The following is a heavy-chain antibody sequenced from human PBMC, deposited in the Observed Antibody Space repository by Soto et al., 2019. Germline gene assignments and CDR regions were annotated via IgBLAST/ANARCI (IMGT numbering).Heavy chain of an antibody. CDR1: GYSFTDYK. D-gene: IGHD4-17*01. CDR3: ATWVDYGDFEGFDS. J-gene: IGHJ4*02. Sequence: GASVNVSCKTSGYSFTDYKLHWVRQAPGQGLEWMGWVDPNGGGSNSAQKFQGSVTTTWDTSITTAYLDLTRLTTNDTATYFCATWVDYGDFEGFDSWGQETLFTVSS. V-gene: IGHV1-2*04. CDR2: VDPNGGGS.